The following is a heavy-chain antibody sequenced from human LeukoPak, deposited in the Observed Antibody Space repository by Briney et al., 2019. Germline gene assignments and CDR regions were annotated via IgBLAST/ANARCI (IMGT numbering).Heavy chain of an antibody. D-gene: IGHD3-22*01. CDR2: IIPIFGTA. Sequence: SVKVSCQASGGTFSSYAISWVRQAPGQGLEWMGGIIPIFGTANYAQKFQGRVTITADESTSTAYMELSSLRSEDTAVYYCARGNYYDSSGYYYSGYWGQGTLVTVSS. CDR1: GGTFSSYA. CDR3: ARGNYYDSSGYYYSGY. J-gene: IGHJ4*02. V-gene: IGHV1-69*13.